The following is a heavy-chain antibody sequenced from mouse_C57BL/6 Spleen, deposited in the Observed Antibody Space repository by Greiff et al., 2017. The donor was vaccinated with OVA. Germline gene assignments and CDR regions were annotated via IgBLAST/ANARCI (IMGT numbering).Heavy chain of an antibody. D-gene: IGHD2-5*01. V-gene: IGHV1-64*01. Sequence: QVQLQQPGAELVKPGASVKLSCKASGYTFTSYWMHWVKPRPGQGLEWIGMIHPNSGSNKYNEKFTSKATLTVDKSSSTADMQLSSLTSEDSAVYYCARDYSNLEDYWGQGTSVTVSS. CDR2: IHPNSGSN. CDR1: GYTFTSYW. J-gene: IGHJ4*01. CDR3: ARDYSNLEDY.